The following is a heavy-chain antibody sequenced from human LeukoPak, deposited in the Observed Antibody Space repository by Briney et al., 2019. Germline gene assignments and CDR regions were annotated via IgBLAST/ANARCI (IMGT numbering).Heavy chain of an antibody. Sequence: ASQTLSLTCTVSGGSVNTGGYYWTWIRQHPGKGLEWIGFIYYTGSAHYNPSLKTRVTISVDTSKNQFSLKLSSVTAADTAVYYCARVLADYKSPYHFEYWGLGTLVSVSS. V-gene: IGHV4-31*03. J-gene: IGHJ4*02. D-gene: IGHD4-11*01. CDR1: GGSVNTGGYY. CDR2: IYYTGSA. CDR3: ARVLADYKSPYHFEY.